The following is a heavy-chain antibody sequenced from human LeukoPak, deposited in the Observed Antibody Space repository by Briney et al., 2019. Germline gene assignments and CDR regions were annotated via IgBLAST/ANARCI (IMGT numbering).Heavy chain of an antibody. CDR1: GGSFSGYY. J-gene: IGHJ4*02. D-gene: IGHD3-22*01. V-gene: IGHV4-34*01. CDR2: INHSVST. CDR3: AREAYYYDSSGREFDY. Sequence: PSEPLSLTCAVYGGSFSGYYWSWIRQPPGKGLEWIGEINHSVSTNYNPSLKSRVTISVDTSKNQFSLKLSSVTAADTAVYYCAREAYYYDSSGREFDYWGQGTLVTVSS.